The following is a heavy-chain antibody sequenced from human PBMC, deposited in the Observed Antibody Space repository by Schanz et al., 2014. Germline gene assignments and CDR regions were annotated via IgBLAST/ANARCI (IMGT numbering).Heavy chain of an antibody. J-gene: IGHJ4*02. CDR3: ARGLIAAAGGAFDY. Sequence: EVQLVESGGGWVQPGGSLRLSCAASGFTFSDYSMNWVRQAPGKGPEWVSAISGSGGSTYYADSVRGRFTMSRDNSKNTLYLQMNSLRAGDAAVYYCARGLIAAAGGAFDYWGQGTLVAVSA. CDR2: ISGSGGST. CDR1: GFTFSDYS. V-gene: IGHV3-23*04. D-gene: IGHD6-13*01.